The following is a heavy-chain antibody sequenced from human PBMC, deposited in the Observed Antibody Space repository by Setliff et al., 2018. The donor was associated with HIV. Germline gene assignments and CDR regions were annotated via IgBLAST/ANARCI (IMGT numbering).Heavy chain of an antibody. Sequence: PSETLSLTCAVYGGSFTGYYWNWIRQSPERGLEWIVELSHYGHLNYNPSLQNRVTVSVDTSKPQFSLKMSSVTAADTAVYYYAITTVGVTTEMYWGQGTLVTVSS. V-gene: IGHV4-34*01. CDR1: GGSFTGYY. CDR3: AITTVGVTTEMY. D-gene: IGHD2-21*02. J-gene: IGHJ4*02. CDR2: LSHYGHL.